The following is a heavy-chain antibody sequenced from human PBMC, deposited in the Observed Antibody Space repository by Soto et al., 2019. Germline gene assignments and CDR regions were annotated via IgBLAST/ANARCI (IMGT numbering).Heavy chain of an antibody. D-gene: IGHD2-2*01. V-gene: IGHV3-23*01. CDR1: GFTFSTYT. Sequence: EVQLLESGGGLVQPGGSLSLSFAPSGFTFSTYTLSWVRRPPGKGLGWVSAISGSGGSPSYADSVQGRFSISRDNPKKTLYLQMNSLRAEDTAVYYCAKARCSTTNCYVPDYWGQGTLVTVSS. CDR2: ISGSGGSP. J-gene: IGHJ4*02. CDR3: AKARCSTTNCYVPDY.